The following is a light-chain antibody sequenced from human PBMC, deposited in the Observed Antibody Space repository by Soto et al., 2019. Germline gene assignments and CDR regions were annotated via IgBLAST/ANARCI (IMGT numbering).Light chain of an antibody. CDR2: DAS. Sequence: DIQMTQSPSTLSASVGDRVTITCRASQSLNNWLAWYQQKPGKAPKLLIYDASNLHIGVPSRFSGSASGTEITLTISSLQPNDFATYYCQQYNTLPWTFGQGTKVDIK. V-gene: IGKV1-5*01. J-gene: IGKJ1*01. CDR3: QQYNTLPWT. CDR1: QSLNNW.